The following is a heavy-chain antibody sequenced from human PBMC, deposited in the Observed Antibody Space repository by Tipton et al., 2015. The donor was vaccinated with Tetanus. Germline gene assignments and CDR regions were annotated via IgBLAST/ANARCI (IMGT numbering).Heavy chain of an antibody. CDR1: GGSISSGGYY. D-gene: IGHD1-26*01. J-gene: IGHJ4*02. CDR2: IYYSGST. Sequence: TLSLTCTVSGGSISSGGYYWSWIRQYPGKGLEWIGYIYYSGSTYYNPSLKSRVTISVDTSKNQFSLKLSSVTAADTAVYYCARGGGYHTPPGYWGQGTLVTVSS. CDR3: ARGGGYHTPPGY. V-gene: IGHV4-31*03.